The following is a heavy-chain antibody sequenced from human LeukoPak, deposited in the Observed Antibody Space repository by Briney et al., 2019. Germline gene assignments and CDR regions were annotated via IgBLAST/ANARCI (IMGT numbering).Heavy chain of an antibody. J-gene: IGHJ3*02. CDR3: ARESNYYDSSGYYCGAFDI. CDR1: GYTFTGYY. CDR2: INPNSGGT. V-gene: IGHV1-2*02. D-gene: IGHD3-22*01. Sequence: ASVKVSCKASGYTFTGYYMHWVRQAPGQGLEWMGWINPNSGGTNYAQKFQGRVTMTRDTSISTAYMELSRLRSDDTAVYYCARESNYYDSSGYYCGAFDIWGQGTMVTVSS.